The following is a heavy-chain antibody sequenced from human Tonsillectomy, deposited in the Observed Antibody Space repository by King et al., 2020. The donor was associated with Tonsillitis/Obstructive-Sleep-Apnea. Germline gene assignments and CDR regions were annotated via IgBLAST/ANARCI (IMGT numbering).Heavy chain of an antibody. J-gene: IGHJ5*02. Sequence: QVQLQQWGAGLLKPSETLSLTCAVYGGSFSGYYWSWIRPPPGKGLEWIGEINHSGSTNYNPSLKSRVTISVDTSKNQFSLKLSSVTAADTAVYYCARGEWDFWSGYSNWFDPWGQGTLVTVSS. CDR1: GGSFSGYY. CDR3: ARGEWDFWSGYSNWFDP. D-gene: IGHD3-3*01. V-gene: IGHV4-34*01. CDR2: INHSGST.